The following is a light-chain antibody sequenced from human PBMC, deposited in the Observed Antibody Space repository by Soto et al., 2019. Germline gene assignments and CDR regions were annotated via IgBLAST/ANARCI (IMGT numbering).Light chain of an antibody. CDR2: DAS. V-gene: IGKV1-5*01. CDR3: QQYNSYPWT. J-gene: IGKJ1*01. CDR1: QSLSGW. Sequence: DIQMTQSPATLSASVGDRVTITCRASQSLSGWLAWYQQKPGKAPKLLIYDASSLESGVPSRFSGSGSGTEFALTISSLQPDDFATYYCQQYNSYPWTLGQGTKVEIK.